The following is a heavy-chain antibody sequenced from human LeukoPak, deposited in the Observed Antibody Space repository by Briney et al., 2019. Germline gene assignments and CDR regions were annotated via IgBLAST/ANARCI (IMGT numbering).Heavy chain of an antibody. V-gene: IGHV4-30-2*01. J-gene: IGHJ5*02. CDR3: ARGGGEYCSSTSCYSWFDP. CDR1: GGSISSGGYS. D-gene: IGHD2-2*02. CDR2: IYHSGST. Sequence: SETLSLTCAVSGGSISSGGYSWSWIRQPPGKGLEWIGYIYHSGSTYYNPSLKSRVTISVDRSKNQFSLKLSSVTAADTAVYYCARGGGEYCSSTSCYSWFDPWGQGTLVTVSS.